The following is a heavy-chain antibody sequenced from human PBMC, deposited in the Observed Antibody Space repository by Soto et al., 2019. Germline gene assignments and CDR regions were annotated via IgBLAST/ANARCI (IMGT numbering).Heavy chain of an antibody. CDR1: DYSISSGYH. V-gene: IGHV4-38-2*02. Sequence: LSLTCIVSDYSISSGYHWGWIRQPPGKGLECIGTIYQSGNTYYNPSLKSRVILSIDTSKNQFSLKLSTVTAADTAVYYCVRGKVNFDYWGKGILVTVSS. J-gene: IGHJ4*02. CDR3: VRGKVNFDY. CDR2: IYQSGNT.